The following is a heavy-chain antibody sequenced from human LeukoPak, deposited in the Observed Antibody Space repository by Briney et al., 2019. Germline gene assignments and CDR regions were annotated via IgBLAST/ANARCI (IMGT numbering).Heavy chain of an antibody. CDR2: ISYDGSNK. J-gene: IGHJ5*02. V-gene: IGHV3-30*18. CDR3: AKDAPFLDYGGNWFDP. CDR1: GFTFSSYA. Sequence: GGSLRLSCAASGFTFSSYAMSWVRQAPGKGLEWVAVISYDGSNKYYADSVKGRFTISRDNSKNTLYLQMNSLRAEDTAVYYCAKDAPFLDYGGNWFDPWGQGTLVTVSS. D-gene: IGHD4-17*01.